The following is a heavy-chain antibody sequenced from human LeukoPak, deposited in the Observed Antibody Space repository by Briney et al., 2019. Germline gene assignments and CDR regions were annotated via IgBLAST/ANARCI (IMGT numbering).Heavy chain of an antibody. CDR3: ARHHGP. CDR2: IYDSGST. J-gene: IGHJ5*02. Sequence: PSETLSLTCTVSGGSISSGDSYWSWIRQPPGKGLEWIGSIYDSGSTYYNPSPKSRVTISVDTSKNQFSLKLNSVTAADTAVYYCARHHGPWGQGTLVTVSS. V-gene: IGHV4-39*01. CDR1: GGSISSGDSY.